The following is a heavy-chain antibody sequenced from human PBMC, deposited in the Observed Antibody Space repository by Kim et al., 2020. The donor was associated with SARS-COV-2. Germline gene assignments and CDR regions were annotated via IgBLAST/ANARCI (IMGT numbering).Heavy chain of an antibody. CDR1: GGSISSSSYY. CDR2: IYYSGST. CDR3: ASYVDTAMGAFDY. J-gene: IGHJ4*02. D-gene: IGHD5-18*01. Sequence: SETLSLTCTVSGGSISSSSYYWGWIRQPPGKGLEWIGSIYYSGSTYYNPSLKSRVTISVDTSKNQFSLKLSSVTAADTAVYYCASYVDTAMGAFDYWGQGTLVTVSS. V-gene: IGHV4-39*01.